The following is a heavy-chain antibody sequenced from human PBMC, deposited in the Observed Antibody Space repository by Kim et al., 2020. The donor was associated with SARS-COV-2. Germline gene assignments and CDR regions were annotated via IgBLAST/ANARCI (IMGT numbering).Heavy chain of an antibody. V-gene: IGHV3-23*05. CDR3: AKNYGASVSYDF. J-gene: IGHJ4*02. Sequence: YYADAVKGRFTTARDNPKCTVFLHMNSLRAEDTAIYYCAKNYGASVSYDFWGQGTLVTVSS. D-gene: IGHD4-17*01.